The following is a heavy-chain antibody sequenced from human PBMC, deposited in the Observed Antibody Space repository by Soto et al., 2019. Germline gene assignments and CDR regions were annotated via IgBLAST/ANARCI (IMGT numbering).Heavy chain of an antibody. CDR3: ARGLDDSGYDPLAENYYYYGMDV. J-gene: IGHJ6*02. D-gene: IGHD5-12*01. Sequence: WASVKVSCKASGYTFTGCYMHWVRQAPGQGLEWMGWINPNSGGTNYAQKFQGRVTMTRDTSISTAYMELSRLRSDDTAVYYCARGLDDSGYDPLAENYYYYGMDVWGQGTTVTVSS. CDR2: INPNSGGT. CDR1: GYTFTGCY. V-gene: IGHV1-2*02.